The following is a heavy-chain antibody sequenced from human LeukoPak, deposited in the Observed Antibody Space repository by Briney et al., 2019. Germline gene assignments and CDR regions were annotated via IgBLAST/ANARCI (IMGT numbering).Heavy chain of an antibody. V-gene: IGHV3-7*03. J-gene: IGHJ4*02. CDR1: GFTVSSNY. CDR3: AKNSRGFDYFDY. CDR2: IKQDGSEK. Sequence: PGGSLRLSCAASGFTVSSNYMSWVRQAPGKGLEWVANIKQDGSEKYYVDSVKGRFTISRDNAKNSLYLQMNSLRAEDTAVYYCAKNSRGFDYFDYWGQGTLVTVSS.